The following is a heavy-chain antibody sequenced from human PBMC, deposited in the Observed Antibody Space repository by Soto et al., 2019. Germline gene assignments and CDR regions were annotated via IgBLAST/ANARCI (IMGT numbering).Heavy chain of an antibody. Sequence: ASVKVSCKASGYTFTSYAMHWVRQAPGQRLEWMGWVNSGNGNTKYSQKFQGRVTITRDTSASTAYMELSSLRSEDTAVYYCARVSLVVVPAAIHWIHPWGQGTRVTVAS. CDR2: VNSGNGNT. J-gene: IGHJ5*02. V-gene: IGHV1-3*01. CDR3: ARVSLVVVPAAIHWIHP. D-gene: IGHD2-2*01. CDR1: GYTFTSYA.